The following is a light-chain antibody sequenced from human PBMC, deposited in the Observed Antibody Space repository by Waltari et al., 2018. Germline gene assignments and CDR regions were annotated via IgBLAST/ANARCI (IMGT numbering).Light chain of an antibody. CDR1: HAIGID. J-gene: IGKJ3*01. CDR2: AAS. V-gene: IGKV1-6*01. Sequence: AIQMTQSPSSLSASVGDRVTITCRASHAIGIDLGWYQQKPGKAPKLLISAASTLQSGVPSRFSGGGSGTDLTLTISSLQPEDCATYFCLQDYDHPFTFGPGTKVDIK. CDR3: LQDYDHPFT.